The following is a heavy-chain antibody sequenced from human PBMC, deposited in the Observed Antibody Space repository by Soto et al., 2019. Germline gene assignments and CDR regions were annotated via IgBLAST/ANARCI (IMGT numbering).Heavy chain of an antibody. CDR3: ARVSVAGTGYYYGMDV. CDR1: GHSFTSYW. D-gene: IGHD6-19*01. V-gene: IGHV5-51*01. Sequence: GESLKISCKGSGHSFTSYWIGWVRQMPGKGLEWMGIIYPGDSDTRYSSSFQGQVTISADKSISTAYLQWSSLKASDTAMYYCARVSVAGTGYYYGMDVWGQGTTVTVSS. CDR2: IYPGDSDT. J-gene: IGHJ6*02.